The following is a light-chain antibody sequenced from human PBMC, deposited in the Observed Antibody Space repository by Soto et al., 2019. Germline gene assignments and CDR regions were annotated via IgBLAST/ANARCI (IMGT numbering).Light chain of an antibody. CDR2: DAS. CDR1: QDISYY. J-gene: IGKJ5*01. CDR3: QQYDNLPT. V-gene: IGKV1-33*01. Sequence: DIQMTQSPSSLSASVGDRVTITCQASQDISYYLNWYQQKPGKAPKVVIYDASNLETGGPSRFSGGGSGTEFTFTISSLQPEDIATYYCQQYDNLPTFGQGTRLEMK.